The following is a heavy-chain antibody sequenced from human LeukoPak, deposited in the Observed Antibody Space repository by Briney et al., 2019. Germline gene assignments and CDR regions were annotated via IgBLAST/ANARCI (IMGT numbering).Heavy chain of an antibody. J-gene: IGHJ4*02. CDR2: FDPEDGET. Sequence: ASVKVSFKVSGYTLTELSMHWVRQAPGKGREWMGGFDPEDGETIYAQKFQGRVTMTRDTSTSTVYMELSSLGSDDTAVYYCARRMVRGVIDYWGQGTLVTVSS. CDR1: GYTLTELS. CDR3: ARRMVRGVIDY. D-gene: IGHD3-10*01. V-gene: IGHV1-24*01.